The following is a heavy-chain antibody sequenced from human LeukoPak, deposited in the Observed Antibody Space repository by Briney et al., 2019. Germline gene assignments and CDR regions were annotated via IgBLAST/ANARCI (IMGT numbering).Heavy chain of an antibody. CDR1: GFTVSSNY. J-gene: IGHJ6*02. Sequence: GGSLRLSCAASGFTVSSNYMSWVRQAPGKGLEWVSVIYGGGSTYYADSVKGRFTISRDNSKNTLYLQMNSLRAEDTAVYYCAREMATTYYYYGMDVWGQGTTVTVSS. CDR2: IYGGGST. CDR3: AREMATTYYYYGMDV. V-gene: IGHV3-53*01. D-gene: IGHD5-24*01.